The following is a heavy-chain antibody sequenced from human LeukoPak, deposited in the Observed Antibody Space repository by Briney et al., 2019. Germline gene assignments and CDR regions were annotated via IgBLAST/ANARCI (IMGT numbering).Heavy chain of an antibody. J-gene: IGHJ5*02. CDR2: ISNDGSNK. CDR3: AKDGGHNGYYDFWSGSLRGWFDP. CDR1: GFTFNKYA. V-gene: IGHV3-30*18. D-gene: IGHD3-3*01. Sequence: PGRSLRLSCAASGFTFNKYALHWVRQAPGKGLHWVAVISNDGSNKYYADSVKGRFTISRDNSKNSLYLQMNSLRTEDTALYYCAKDGGHNGYYDFWSGSLRGWFDPWGQGTLVTVSS.